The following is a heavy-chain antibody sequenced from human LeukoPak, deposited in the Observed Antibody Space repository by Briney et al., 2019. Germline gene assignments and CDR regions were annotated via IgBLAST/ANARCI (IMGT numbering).Heavy chain of an antibody. CDR2: ISVYNGNT. D-gene: IGHD3-22*01. Sequence: ASVKVSCKASGYTFTSYGISWVRQAPGQGLEWMGWISVYNGNTNYAQKLQGRVTMTTDTSTSTAYMELRSLRSDDTAVYYCARGRYYYDSSGGGYFDYWGQGTLVTVSS. CDR1: GYTFTSYG. CDR3: ARGRYYYDSSGGGYFDY. V-gene: IGHV1-18*01. J-gene: IGHJ4*02.